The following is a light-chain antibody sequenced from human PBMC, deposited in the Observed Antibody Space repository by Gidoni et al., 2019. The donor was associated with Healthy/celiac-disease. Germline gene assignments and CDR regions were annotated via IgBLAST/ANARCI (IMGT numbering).Light chain of an antibody. V-gene: IGLV1-47*02. CDR2: SNN. J-gene: IGLJ2*01. CDR1: SSNIGSNY. CDR3: AAWDDSLSGHVV. Sequence: QSVLTQPPSASGTPGQRVTISCSGSSSNIGSNYVYWYQQLPGTAPKLLIYSNNQRPSGVPDRFSGSKSGTSASLAISGLRSEDEADYYCAAWDDSLSGHVVFGGGTKL.